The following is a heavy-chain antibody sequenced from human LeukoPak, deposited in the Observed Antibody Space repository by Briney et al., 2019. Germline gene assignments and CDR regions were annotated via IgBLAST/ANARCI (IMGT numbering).Heavy chain of an antibody. CDR1: GFNLSTYG. J-gene: IGHJ3*02. D-gene: IGHD3-3*01. V-gene: IGHV3-30*18. CDR2: ISSDGSNQ. CDR3: AKKSIDYDFWSAFDI. Sequence: PGGSLRLSCAASGFNLSTYGMHWVRQAPGRGLDWVAVISSDGSNQYYADSVKGRFTISRDTSKNTLYLQMKSLRPEDTALYYCAKKSIDYDFWSAFDIWGQGTMVTVSS.